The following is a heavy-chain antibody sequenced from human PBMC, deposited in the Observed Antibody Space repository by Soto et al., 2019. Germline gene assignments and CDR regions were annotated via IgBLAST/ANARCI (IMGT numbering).Heavy chain of an antibody. CDR2: ISGSGGST. V-gene: IGHV3-23*01. D-gene: IGHD6-6*01. J-gene: IGHJ4*02. CDR1: GFTFSSYA. CDR3: TKVEGRAARPDYFDY. Sequence: GGSLRLSCAASGFTFSSYAMSWVRQAPGKGLEWVSAISGSGGSTYYADSVKGRFTISRDNSKNTLYLQMNSLRAEDTAVYYCTKVEGRAARPDYFDYWGQGTLVTVSS.